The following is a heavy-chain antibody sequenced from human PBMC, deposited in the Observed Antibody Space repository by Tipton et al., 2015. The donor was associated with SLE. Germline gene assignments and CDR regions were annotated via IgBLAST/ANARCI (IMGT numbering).Heavy chain of an antibody. CDR3: ARAPSDSGSFYYFYYMDV. V-gene: IGHV4-59*01. J-gene: IGHJ6*03. Sequence: LRLSCTVSGGSISSYYWSWIRQPPGKGLEWIGYIYYSGSTNYNPSLKSRVTISVDTSKNQFSLKLSSVTAADTAVYYCARAPSDSGSFYYFYYMDVWGKGTTVTVSS. CDR2: IYYSGST. D-gene: IGHD3-10*01. CDR1: GGSISSYY.